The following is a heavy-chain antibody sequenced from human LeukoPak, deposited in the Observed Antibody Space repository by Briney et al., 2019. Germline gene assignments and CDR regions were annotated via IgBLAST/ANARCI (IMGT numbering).Heavy chain of an antibody. CDR2: IKEDGSEK. CDR3: AKDRDGSGWYRGIFDY. Sequence: QPGGSLRLSCAASGFTFSNAWMSWVRQAPGKGLEWVANIKEDGSEKYYVDSVKGRFTISRDNAKNSLYLQMNSLRAEGTALYYCAKDRDGSGWYRGIFDYWGQGTLVTVSS. V-gene: IGHV3-7*03. D-gene: IGHD6-19*01. CDR1: GFTFSNAW. J-gene: IGHJ4*02.